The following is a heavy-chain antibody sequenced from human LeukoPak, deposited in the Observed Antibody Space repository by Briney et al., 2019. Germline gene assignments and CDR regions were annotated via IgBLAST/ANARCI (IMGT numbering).Heavy chain of an antibody. CDR1: GFTVSSNY. D-gene: IGHD3-10*01. Sequence: PGGSLRLSCAASGFTVSSNYMSWVRQAPGKGLEWVSVIYSGGSTYYADSVKGRFTISRDNSKNTLYLQMNSLRAEDTAVYYCARDILVGDGSGSYYKVVWGQGTLVTVSS. CDR3: ARDILVGDGSGSYYKVV. CDR2: IYSGGST. V-gene: IGHV3-53*01. J-gene: IGHJ4*02.